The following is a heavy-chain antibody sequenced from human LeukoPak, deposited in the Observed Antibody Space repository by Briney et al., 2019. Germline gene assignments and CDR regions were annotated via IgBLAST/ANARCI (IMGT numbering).Heavy chain of an antibody. Sequence: GGSLRLSCAASGFTFSSYGMHWVRQAPGKGLEWVSGIGGLDHSTYYADSLKGRFTISKDTSKNTLYLQMNSLTAEDTAVYYCAKDSHSGYFDYWGQGTLVTVSS. D-gene: IGHD1-26*01. V-gene: IGHV3-23*01. CDR3: AKDSHSGYFDY. CDR2: IGGLDHST. CDR1: GFTFSSYG. J-gene: IGHJ4*02.